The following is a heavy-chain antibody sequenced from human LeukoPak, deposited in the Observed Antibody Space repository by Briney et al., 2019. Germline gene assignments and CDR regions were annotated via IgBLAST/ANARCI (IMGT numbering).Heavy chain of an antibody. CDR3: AIGTFGVVYPAGYNWFDP. Sequence: PGGSLRLSCAASGFTFSSYAMSWVRQAPGKGLECVSAISGSGGSTYYADSVKGRFTISRDNSKNTLYLQMNSLRAEDTAVYYCAIGTFGVVYPAGYNWFDPGGQGTLVTVSS. D-gene: IGHD3-3*01. CDR1: GFTFSSYA. J-gene: IGHJ5*02. CDR2: ISGSGGST. V-gene: IGHV3-23*01.